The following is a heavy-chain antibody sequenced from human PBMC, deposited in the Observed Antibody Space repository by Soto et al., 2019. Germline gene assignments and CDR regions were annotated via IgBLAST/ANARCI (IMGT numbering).Heavy chain of an antibody. CDR3: ARLDNSGTSQSFEY. CDR2: ICSSGST. Sequence: PSETLSLTCSVSGGFISSCDYYWGWIRQPPGKSLEYMGVICSSGSTIYNPSLKSRVIISVDMSKSQFSLTLTSVTAADTAIYYGARLDNSGTSQSFEYWGPGVQVTVS. CDR1: GGFISSCDYY. J-gene: IGHJ4*02. V-gene: IGHV4-39*01. D-gene: IGHD1-26*01.